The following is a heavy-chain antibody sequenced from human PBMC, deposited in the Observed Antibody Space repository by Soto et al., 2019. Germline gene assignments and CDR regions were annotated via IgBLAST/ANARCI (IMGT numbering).Heavy chain of an antibody. CDR1: GGSISSYY. CDR3: ARHDPTLIAVAGSFDY. V-gene: IGHV4-59*08. J-gene: IGHJ4*02. Sequence: QVQLQESGPGLVKPSETLSLTCTVSGGSISSYYWSWIRQPPGKGLEWLGYIYYSGSTNYNPSLKRRVTISVVTSKNQFALKLCSVTAADTAVYYCARHDPTLIAVAGSFDYWGQGTLVTVSS. D-gene: IGHD6-19*01. CDR2: IYYSGST.